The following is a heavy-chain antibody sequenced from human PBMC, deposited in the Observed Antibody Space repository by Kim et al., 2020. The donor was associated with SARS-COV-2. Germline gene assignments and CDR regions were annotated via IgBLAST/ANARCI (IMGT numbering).Heavy chain of an antibody. J-gene: IGHJ4*02. Sequence: GGSLRLSCAASGFTFSSYAMSWVRQAPGKGLEWVSAISGSGGSTYYADSVKGRFTISRDNSKNTLYLQMNSLRAEDTAVYYCAKDLVPYSSSWCAFDYWGQGTLVTVSS. CDR1: GFTFSSYA. V-gene: IGHV3-23*01. CDR2: ISGSGGST. D-gene: IGHD6-13*01. CDR3: AKDLVPYSSSWCAFDY.